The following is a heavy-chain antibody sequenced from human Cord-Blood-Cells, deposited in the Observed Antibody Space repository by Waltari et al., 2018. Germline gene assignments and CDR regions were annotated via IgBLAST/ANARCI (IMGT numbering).Heavy chain of an antibody. CDR2: ISYDGSNK. CDR1: GFTFTSYG. CDR3: AKESAAGGAFDI. D-gene: IGHD6-13*01. Sequence: QVQLVESGGGVVQPGRSLRLSCAASGFTFTSYGMHRVRQAPGKGLEWVAVISYDGSNKYYADSVKGRFTISRDNSKNTLYLQMNSLRAEDTAVYYCAKESAAGGAFDIWGQGTMVTVSS. V-gene: IGHV3-30*18. J-gene: IGHJ3*02.